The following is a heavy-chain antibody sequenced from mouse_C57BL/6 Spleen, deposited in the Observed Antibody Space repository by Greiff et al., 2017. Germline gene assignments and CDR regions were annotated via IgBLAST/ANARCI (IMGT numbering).Heavy chain of an antibody. CDR1: GYSITSGYY. J-gene: IGHJ1*03. CDR2: ISYDGSN. V-gene: IGHV3-6*01. CDR3: ARDQRYYYGSSYWYFDV. D-gene: IGHD1-1*01. Sequence: EVKLVESGPGLVKPSQSLSLTCSVTGYSITSGYYWNWIRQFPGNKLEWMGYISYDGSNNYNPSLKNRISITRDTSKNQFFLKWNSVTTEDTATYDCARDQRYYYGSSYWYFDVWGTGTTVTVSS.